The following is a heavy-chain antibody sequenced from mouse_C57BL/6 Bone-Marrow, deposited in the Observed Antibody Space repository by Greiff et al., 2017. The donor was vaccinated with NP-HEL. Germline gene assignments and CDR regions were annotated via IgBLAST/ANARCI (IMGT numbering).Heavy chain of an antibody. D-gene: IGHD1-1*01. J-gene: IGHJ3*01. Sequence: VQLQQPGAELVRPGSSVKLSCKASGYTFTSYWMHWVKQRPIQGLEWIGNIDPSDSETHYNQKFKDKATLTVDKSSSTAYMQLSSLTSEDSAVYYCARGAYGSSLAWFAHWGQGTLVTVSA. CDR3: ARGAYGSSLAWFAH. CDR1: GYTFTSYW. V-gene: IGHV1-52*01. CDR2: IDPSDSET.